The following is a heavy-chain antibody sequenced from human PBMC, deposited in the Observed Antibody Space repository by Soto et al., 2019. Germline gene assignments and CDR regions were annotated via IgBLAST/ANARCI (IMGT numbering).Heavy chain of an antibody. V-gene: IGHV4-59*01. CDR2: IYYSGST. CDR3: ARVYGDYVFDY. CDR1: GFSISSYY. J-gene: IGHJ4*02. Sequence: SETLSLTCTVSGFSISSYYWSWIRQPPGKGLEWIGYIYYSGSTNYNPSLKSRVTISVDTSKNQFSLKLSSVTAADTAVYYCARVYGDYVFDYWGQGIVVNVSS. D-gene: IGHD4-17*01.